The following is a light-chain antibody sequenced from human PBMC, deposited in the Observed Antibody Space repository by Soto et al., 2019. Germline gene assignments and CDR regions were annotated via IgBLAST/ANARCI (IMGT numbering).Light chain of an antibody. Sequence: DLQMTQSPSSLSASVGDRVTITCRASQDISVYLAWYQQKPGKVPKLLIYTASTFPSGVPSRFSGSGSGTDFTLTISSLQPEDVATYFCQKFTTSPLTFGQGTRLEIK. CDR3: QKFTTSPLT. CDR2: TAS. CDR1: QDISVY. J-gene: IGKJ5*01. V-gene: IGKV1-27*01.